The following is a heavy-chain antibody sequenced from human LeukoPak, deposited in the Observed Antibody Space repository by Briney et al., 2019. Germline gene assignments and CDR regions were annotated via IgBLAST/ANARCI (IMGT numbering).Heavy chain of an antibody. CDR2: ISYDGSNK. CDR3: AKGLYFDWLSDYFDY. Sequence: GSLRLSCAASGFTFSSYGMHWVRQAPGKGLEWVAVISYDGSNKYYADSVKGRFTISRDNSKNTLYLQMNSLRAEDTAVYYCAKGLYFDWLSDYFDYWGQGTLVTVSS. CDR1: GFTFSSYG. J-gene: IGHJ4*02. D-gene: IGHD3-9*01. V-gene: IGHV3-30*18.